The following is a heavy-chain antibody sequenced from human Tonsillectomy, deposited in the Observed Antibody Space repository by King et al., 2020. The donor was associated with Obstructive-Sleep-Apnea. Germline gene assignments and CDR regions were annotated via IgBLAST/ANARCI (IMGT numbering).Heavy chain of an antibody. CDR1: GGSISSGGYY. V-gene: IGHV4-31*03. CDR3: AGDRGGFRGVIITKDYYYYGMDV. CDR2: IYYSGST. Sequence: VQLQESGPGLVKPSQTLSLTCTVSGGSISSGGYYWSWIRQHPGKGLEWIGYIYYSGSTYYNPSLKSRVTISVDTSKNQFSLKLSSVTAADTAVYYCAGDRGGFRGVIITKDYYYYGMDVWGQGTTVTVSS. J-gene: IGHJ6*02. D-gene: IGHD3-10*01.